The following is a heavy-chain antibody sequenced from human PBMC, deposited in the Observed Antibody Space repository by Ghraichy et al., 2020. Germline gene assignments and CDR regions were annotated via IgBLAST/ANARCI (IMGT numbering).Heavy chain of an antibody. CDR1: GDSFSYLSTYY. Sequence: SETLSLTCTVSGDSFSYLSTYYWDWIRQPAGKGLEWVGHISTSGNTHYNPSLKSRLSMSVDRTKNEVSLRVTSVTAADTAVYYCASTPALYGSSFVYYGMDVWGQGTMVTVSS. J-gene: IGHJ6*02. D-gene: IGHD6-19*01. V-gene: IGHV4-4*07. CDR3: ASTPALYGSSFVYYGMDV. CDR2: ISTSGNT.